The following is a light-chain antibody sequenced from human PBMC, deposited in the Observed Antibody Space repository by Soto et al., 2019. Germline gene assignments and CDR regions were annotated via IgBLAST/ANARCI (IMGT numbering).Light chain of an antibody. CDR1: SSDVGNYKY. V-gene: IGLV2-14*01. Sequence: TQPASLSGSPGQSITISCTGTSSDVGNYKYVSWYQQHPGKAPKLMIYEVSNRPSGVSNRFSGSKSGNTASLTISGLQAEDETDYYCFSYTSSGTYVFGTGTKVTVL. CDR3: FSYTSSGTYV. CDR2: EVS. J-gene: IGLJ1*01.